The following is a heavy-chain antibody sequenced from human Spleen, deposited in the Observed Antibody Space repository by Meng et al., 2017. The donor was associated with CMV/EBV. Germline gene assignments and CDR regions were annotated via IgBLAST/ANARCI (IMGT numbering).Heavy chain of an antibody. CDR1: GYTFGSYG. V-gene: IGHV1-18*01. CDR2: FVNYVDT. Sequence: QGHLLQSAPEVKKLGASVWVSCKAAGYTFGSYGICWVRQAPGQGLEWMGWFVNYVDTYPAPKFQGRVTMTTDTHTNTAFMELRSLTSDDTAVYYCASGTPGRSYCDYWGQGTLVTVSS. CDR3: ASGTPGRSYCDY. D-gene: IGHD2-15*01. J-gene: IGHJ4*02.